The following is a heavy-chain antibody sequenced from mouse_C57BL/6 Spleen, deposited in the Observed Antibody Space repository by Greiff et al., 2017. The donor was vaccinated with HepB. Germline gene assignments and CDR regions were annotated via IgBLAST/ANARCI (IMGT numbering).Heavy chain of an antibody. Sequence: DVKVEESGGGLVKPGGSLKLSCAASGFTFSSYAMSWVRQTPEKRLEWVATISDGGSYTYYPDNVKGRFTISRDNAKNNLYLQMSHLKSEDTAMYYCAREDGYRFDYWGQGTTLTVSS. V-gene: IGHV5-4*01. CDR1: GFTFSSYA. CDR3: AREDGYRFDY. J-gene: IGHJ2*01. CDR2: ISDGGSYT. D-gene: IGHD2-3*01.